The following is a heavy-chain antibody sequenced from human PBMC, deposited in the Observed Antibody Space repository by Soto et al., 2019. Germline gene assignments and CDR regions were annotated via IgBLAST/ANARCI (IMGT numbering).Heavy chain of an antibody. Sequence: GESLKISCKGSGYSFTSYWIGWVRQMPGKGLEWMGIIYPGDSDTRYSPSFQGQVTIAADKSISPAYLQWSSLKASDTAMYYCASNTGGPSDAFDIWGQGTMVTVSS. CDR3: ASNTGGPSDAFDI. V-gene: IGHV5-51*01. CDR1: GYSFTSYW. CDR2: IYPGDSDT. D-gene: IGHD3-16*01. J-gene: IGHJ3*02.